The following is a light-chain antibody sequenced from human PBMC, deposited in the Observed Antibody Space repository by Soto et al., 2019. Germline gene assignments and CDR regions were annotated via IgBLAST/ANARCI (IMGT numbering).Light chain of an antibody. CDR2: KAS. CDR1: QSISTW. Sequence: IQMTQSPSTLSASVGDRVTITCRASQSISTWLAWYQLKPGKAPNLLIYKASSLESGVPSRFSGSGSGTEFTLTISSLQPDDFATYYCQQYDSYSPWTFGQGTNVEIK. J-gene: IGKJ1*01. V-gene: IGKV1-5*03. CDR3: QQYDSYSPWT.